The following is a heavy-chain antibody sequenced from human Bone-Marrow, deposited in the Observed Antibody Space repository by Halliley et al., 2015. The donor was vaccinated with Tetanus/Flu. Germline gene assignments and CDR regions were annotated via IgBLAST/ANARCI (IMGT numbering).Heavy chain of an antibody. CDR2: I. D-gene: IGHD6-19*01. CDR3: VRENGAGWYAGNYLYYHGLDV. V-gene: IGHV3-48*02. J-gene: IGHJ6*02. Sequence: IAYAESVRGRFTISRDNARNSVFLQMNSLRDEDTAVYYCVRENGAGWYAGNYLYYHGLDVWGQGTTVIVSS.